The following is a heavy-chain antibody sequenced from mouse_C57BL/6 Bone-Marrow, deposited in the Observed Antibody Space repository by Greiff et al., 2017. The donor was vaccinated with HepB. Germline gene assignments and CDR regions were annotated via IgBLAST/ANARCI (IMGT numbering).Heavy chain of an antibody. CDR2: IRSKSNNYAT. Sequence: EVQGVESGGGLVQPKGSLKLSCAASGFSFNTYAMNRVRQAPGKGLEWVARIRSKSNNYATYYADSVKDRFTIYRDDSESMLYLQMNNLKTEDTAMYYCVRDYYGSSPVAMDYWGQGTSVTVSS. V-gene: IGHV10-1*01. CDR1: GFSFNTYA. D-gene: IGHD1-1*01. J-gene: IGHJ4*01. CDR3: VRDYYGSSPVAMDY.